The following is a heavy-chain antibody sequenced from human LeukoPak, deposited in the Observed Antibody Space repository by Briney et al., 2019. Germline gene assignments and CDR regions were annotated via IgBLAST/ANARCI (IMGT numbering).Heavy chain of an antibody. CDR1: GYTFTGYY. V-gene: IGHV1-2*02. Sequence: ASVKVSCKASGYTFTGYYMHWVRQAPGQGLEWMGWINPNSGGTNYAQKFQGRVTMTRDTSISTAYMELSRLRSDDTAVYYCARAGIRMTTSHHFDYWGQGTLVTVSS. CDR3: ARAGIRMTTSHHFDY. J-gene: IGHJ4*02. D-gene: IGHD3-16*01. CDR2: INPNSGGT.